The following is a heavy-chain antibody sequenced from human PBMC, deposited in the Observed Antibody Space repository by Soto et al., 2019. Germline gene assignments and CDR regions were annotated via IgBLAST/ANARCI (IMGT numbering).Heavy chain of an antibody. V-gene: IGHV3-30-3*01. CDR2: ISYDGSNK. J-gene: IGHJ4*02. Sequence: QVQLVESGGGVVQPGRSLRLSCAASGFTFSSYAMHWVRQAPGKGLEWVAVISYDGSNKYYADSVKGRFTISRDNSKNTLYLQMNSLRAEDTAVYYCARDRTARAAWCDDWGQGTLVTVSS. CDR1: GFTFSSYA. CDR3: ARDRTARAAWCDD. D-gene: IGHD2-8*02.